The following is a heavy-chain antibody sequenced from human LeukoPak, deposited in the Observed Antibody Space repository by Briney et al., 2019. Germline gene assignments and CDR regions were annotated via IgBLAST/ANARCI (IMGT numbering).Heavy chain of an antibody. D-gene: IGHD3-3*01. V-gene: IGHV1-2*02. J-gene: IGHJ5*02. CDR2: INPNSGGT. CDR3: ARGWGRKVYYDFWSGDDNWFDP. CDR1: GYSFTGYY. Sequence: ASVKVSCKASGYSFTGYYMHWVRQAPGQGLEWMGWINPNSGGTNYAQKFQGRVTMTRDTSISTAYMELSRLKSDDTAVYYCARGWGRKVYYDFWSGDDNWFDPWGQGTLVTVSS.